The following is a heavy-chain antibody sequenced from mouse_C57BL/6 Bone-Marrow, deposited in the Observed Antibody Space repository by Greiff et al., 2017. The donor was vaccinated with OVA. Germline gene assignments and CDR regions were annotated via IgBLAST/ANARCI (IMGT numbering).Heavy chain of an antibody. J-gene: IGHJ4*01. CDR2: INPGSGGT. CDR1: GYAFTNYL. D-gene: IGHD1-1*01. CDR3: ARIVATVPYAMDY. Sequence: QVQLQQSGAELVRPGTSVKVSCKASGYAFTNYLIEWVKQRPGQGLEWIGVINPGSGGTNYNEKFKGKATLTADKSSSTAYMQLSSLTSADSAVYFCARIVATVPYAMDYWGQGTSVTVSS. V-gene: IGHV1-54*01.